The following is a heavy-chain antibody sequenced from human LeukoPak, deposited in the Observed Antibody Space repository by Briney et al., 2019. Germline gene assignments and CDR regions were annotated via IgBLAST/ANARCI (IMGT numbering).Heavy chain of an antibody. J-gene: IGHJ3*02. CDR2: IKQDGSEK. D-gene: IGHD4-17*01. Sequence: PGRSLRLSCAASGFTFSSYWMSWVRQAPGKGLEWVANIKQDGSEKYYVDSVKGRFTISRDNAKNSLYLQMNSLRAEDTAVYYCARGARDDYGDYDAFDIWGQGTMVTVSS. V-gene: IGHV3-7*01. CDR3: ARGARDDYGDYDAFDI. CDR1: GFTFSSYW.